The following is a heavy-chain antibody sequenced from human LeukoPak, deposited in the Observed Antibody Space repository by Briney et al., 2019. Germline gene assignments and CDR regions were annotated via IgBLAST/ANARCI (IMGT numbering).Heavy chain of an antibody. CDR1: GFTFSSYT. D-gene: IGHD3-10*01. CDR2: ITSSSSYI. CDR3: ATLAGEGYYYYMDV. J-gene: IGHJ6*03. V-gene: IGHV3-21*01. Sequence: GGSLRLSCAASGFTFSSYTMNWVRQAPGKGLEWVSSITSSSSYIYYADSVKGRFTISRDNAKNSLYLQMNSLRAEDTAVYYCATLAGEGYYYYMDVWGKGTTVTVSS.